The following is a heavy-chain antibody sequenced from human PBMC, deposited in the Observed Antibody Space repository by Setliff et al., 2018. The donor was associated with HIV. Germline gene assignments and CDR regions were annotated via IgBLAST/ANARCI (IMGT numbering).Heavy chain of an antibody. CDR2: ISGSGDTT. CDR1: GFTFSNYA. J-gene: IGHJ6*03. D-gene: IGHD3-22*01. CDR3: TRDLYYYDSSGSNYYYYYMDV. Sequence: LRLSCAASGFTFSNYAMTWVRQAPGKGLEWVSGISGSGDTTNYADSVKGRFTISRDNSKNIAYLQMNSLKTEDTAVYYCTRDLYYYDSSGSNYYYYYMDVWGKGTTVTVSS. V-gene: IGHV3-23*01.